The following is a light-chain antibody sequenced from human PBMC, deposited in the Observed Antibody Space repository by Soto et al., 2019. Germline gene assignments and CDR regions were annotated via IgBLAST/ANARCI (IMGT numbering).Light chain of an antibody. CDR1: SSDVGGYNY. J-gene: IGLJ1*01. Sequence: ALTQPASVSGSHGQSITISCTGTSSDVGGYNYVSWYQQHPGKAPKLMIYEVSNRPSGVSNRFSGSKSGNTASLTISGLQAEDEADYYCSSYTSSSSYVFGTGTKRTGL. CDR3: SSYTSSSSYV. CDR2: EVS. V-gene: IGLV2-14*01.